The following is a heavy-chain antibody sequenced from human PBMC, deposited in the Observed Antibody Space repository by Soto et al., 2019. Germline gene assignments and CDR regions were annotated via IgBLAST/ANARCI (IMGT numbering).Heavy chain of an antibody. CDR1: GASITGSFF. CDR3: ARGMTPPGAPAWYYFDS. CDR2: LSLSGTT. D-gene: IGHD2-8*02. J-gene: IGHJ4*02. V-gene: IGHV4-4*07. Sequence: SETLSLTCTVSGASITGSFFWSWIRQPAGKGLEWIGRLSLSGTTNYNPSLRSRVTMSADVSKNQFSLRLTSVTAADTALYYCARGMTPPGAPAWYYFDSWGQGTLVTV.